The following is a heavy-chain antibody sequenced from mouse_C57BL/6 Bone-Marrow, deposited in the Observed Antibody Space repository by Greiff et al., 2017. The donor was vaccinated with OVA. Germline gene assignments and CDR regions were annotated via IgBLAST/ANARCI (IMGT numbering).Heavy chain of an antibody. CDR1: GYTFTSYW. Sequence: QVQLKQPGAELVMPGASVKLSCKASGYTFTSYWMHWVKQRPGQGLEWIGEIDPSDSYTNYNQKFKGKSTLTVDKSSSTAYMQLSSLTSEDSAVYYCAFTTVAYFDYWGQGTTLTVSS. CDR2: IDPSDSYT. J-gene: IGHJ2*01. V-gene: IGHV1-69*01. D-gene: IGHD1-1*01. CDR3: AFTTVAYFDY.